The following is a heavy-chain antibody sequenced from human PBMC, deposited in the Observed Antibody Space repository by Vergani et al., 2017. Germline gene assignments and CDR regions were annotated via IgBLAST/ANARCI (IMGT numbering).Heavy chain of an antibody. Sequence: EVQLVESGGGLVKPGGSLRLPCVASGFTFGRYRMNCVRQAPGRGVEWVSFISSSSSYRYYADSVKGRFTISRDNGEYSLLLQMNSLRPEDTAVYYCASGVPGYQLATQYFQHWGQGTLVTVSS. CDR2: ISSSSSYR. D-gene: IGHD2-2*01. V-gene: IGHV3-21*01. J-gene: IGHJ1*01. CDR1: GFTFGRYR. CDR3: ASGVPGYQLATQYFQH.